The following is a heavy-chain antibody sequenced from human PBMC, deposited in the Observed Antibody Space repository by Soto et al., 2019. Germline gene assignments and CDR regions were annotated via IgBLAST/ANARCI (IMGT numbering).Heavy chain of an antibody. V-gene: IGHV3-33*01. D-gene: IGHD6-13*01. CDR2: IWYDGSNK. Sequence: GESLKISCAASGFTFSSYGMHWVRQAPGKGLEWVAVIWYDGSNKYYADSVKGRVTISRDNSKNTLYLQMNSLRAEDTAVYYCARNQGPYSSSDAFDIWGQGTMVTVSS. J-gene: IGHJ3*02. CDR1: GFTFSSYG. CDR3: ARNQGPYSSSDAFDI.